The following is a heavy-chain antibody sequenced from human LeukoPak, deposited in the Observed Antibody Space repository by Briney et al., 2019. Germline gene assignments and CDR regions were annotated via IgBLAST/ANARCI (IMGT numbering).Heavy chain of an antibody. V-gene: IGHV4-34*01. Sequence: SETLSLTCAVYGGSFSGYYWSWIRQPPGKGLEWIGEINHSGSTNYNPSLKSRVTIPVDTSKNQFSLKLSSVTAADTAVYYCARGGLHLGYWGQGTLVTVSS. J-gene: IGHJ4*02. CDR2: INHSGST. CDR1: GGSFSGYY. CDR3: ARGGLHLGY.